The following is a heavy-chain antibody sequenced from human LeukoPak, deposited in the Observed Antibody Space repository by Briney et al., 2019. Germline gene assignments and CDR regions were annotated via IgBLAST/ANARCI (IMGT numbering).Heavy chain of an antibody. J-gene: IGHJ4*02. CDR3: ARSYYWYFDY. Sequence: SKTLSLTCTVSGGSISGSSYYWGWIRQPPGKGLEWIVSIYYSGSTYYNPSLKSRVTISVDTSKNQFSLKLSSVTAADTAVYYCARSYYWYFDYWGQGTLVTVSS. V-gene: IGHV4-39*01. CDR1: GGSISGSSYY. D-gene: IGHD3-10*01. CDR2: IYYSGST.